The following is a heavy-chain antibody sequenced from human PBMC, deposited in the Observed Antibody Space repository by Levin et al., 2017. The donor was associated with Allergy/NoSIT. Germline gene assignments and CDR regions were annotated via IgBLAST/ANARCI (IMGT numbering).Heavy chain of an antibody. V-gene: IGHV3-9*01. Sequence: SLKISCAASGFTFDDYAMHWVRQAPGKGLEWVSGISWNSGSIGYADSVKGRFTISRDNAKNSLYLQMNSLRAEDTALYYCAKGSSFPVSVYFDYWGQGTLVTVSS. D-gene: IGHD2-2*01. J-gene: IGHJ4*02. CDR2: ISWNSGSI. CDR1: GFTFDDYA. CDR3: AKGSSFPVSVYFDY.